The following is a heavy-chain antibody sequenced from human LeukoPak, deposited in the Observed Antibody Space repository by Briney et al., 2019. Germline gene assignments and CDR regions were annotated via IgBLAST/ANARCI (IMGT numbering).Heavy chain of an antibody. D-gene: IGHD4-17*01. J-gene: IGHJ4*02. Sequence: ASVKVSCKASGYTFTGYYKHWVRKAPGQWLDWMGRINPNSRGTNYAQKFQRRVTMTRDTSISTAYMELSRLRSDDTAVYYCASPNAYGDNKRPNSDYWGQGTLVTVSS. V-gene: IGHV1-2*06. CDR1: GYTFTGYY. CDR3: ASPNAYGDNKRPNSDY. CDR2: INPNSRGT.